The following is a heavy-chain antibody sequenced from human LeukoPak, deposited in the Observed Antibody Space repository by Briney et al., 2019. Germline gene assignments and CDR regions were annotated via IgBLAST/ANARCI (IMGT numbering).Heavy chain of an antibody. J-gene: IGHJ4*02. CDR1: GGSLRSNGYY. CDR3: ARDHQFLEWLLFDY. D-gene: IGHD3-3*01. Sequence: SETLSLTCTVSGGSLRSNGYYWGWIRQPPGKGLEWIGSIYYDGSTYYNPSLKSRVTISVDTSKNQFSLRLSSVTAADTAVYYCARDHQFLEWLLFDYWGQGTLVTVSS. CDR2: IYYDGST. V-gene: IGHV4-39*07.